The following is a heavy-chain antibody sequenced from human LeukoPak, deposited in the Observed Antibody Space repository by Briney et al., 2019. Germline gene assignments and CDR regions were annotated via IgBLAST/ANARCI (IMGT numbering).Heavy chain of an antibody. D-gene: IGHD3/OR15-3a*01. CDR2: INHSGST. CDR1: GGSFSGYY. CDR3: ARVSPWTRDY. Sequence: SETLSLTCAVYGGSFSGYYWSWIRQPPGKGLEWIGEINHSGSTTYNPSLKSRVTISVDTSKNQFSLKLSSVTAADTAVYYCARVSPWTRDYWGQGTLVTVSS. J-gene: IGHJ4*02. V-gene: IGHV4-34*01.